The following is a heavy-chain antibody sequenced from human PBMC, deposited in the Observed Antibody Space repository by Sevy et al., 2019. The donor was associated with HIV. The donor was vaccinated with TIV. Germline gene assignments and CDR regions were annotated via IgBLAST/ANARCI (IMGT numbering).Heavy chain of an antibody. CDR2: ISRTTTT. V-gene: IGHV3-48*02. CDR1: GFTFSVYT. J-gene: IGHJ5*02. Sequence: GGSLRLSCKVSGFTFSVYTMHWVRQAPGKGLEWVSSISRTTTTYDADSVRGRFTISRDNAKNSLYLEMNSLRDDDTAVYYCAREAYYYDSREENWFDPWGQGTLVTVSS. CDR3: AREAYYYDSREENWFDP. D-gene: IGHD3-22*01.